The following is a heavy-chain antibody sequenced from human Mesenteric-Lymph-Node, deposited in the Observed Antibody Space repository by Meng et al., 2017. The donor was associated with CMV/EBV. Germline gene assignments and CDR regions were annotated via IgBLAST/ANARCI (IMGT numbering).Heavy chain of an antibody. V-gene: IGHV3-53*01. Sequence: MSWVRQAPGKGLEWISVIHSDGSTYYSDSVKGRFSISRDYSKNTLYLQMNSLRADDTAMFYCARETYCSGTTCVNSNRYFDLWGRGTLVTVSS. J-gene: IGHJ2*01. CDR2: IHSDGST. D-gene: IGHD2-2*01. CDR3: ARETYCSGTTCVNSNRYFDL.